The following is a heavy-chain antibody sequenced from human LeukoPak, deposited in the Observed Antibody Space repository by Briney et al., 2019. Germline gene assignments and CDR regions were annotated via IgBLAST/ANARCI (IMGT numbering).Heavy chain of an antibody. J-gene: IGHJ4*02. CDR3: ARERRLYCSSTSCYEDFDY. Sequence: GGSLRLSCAASGFTFSTYWMHWVRPAPGKGLVWVSRINSDGSSTRNADSVKGRFTISRDNAKNTLYLQMNSLRAEDTAVYYCARERRLYCSSTSCYEDFDYWGQGTLVTVSS. CDR2: INSDGSST. CDR1: GFTFSTYW. V-gene: IGHV3-74*01. D-gene: IGHD2-2*01.